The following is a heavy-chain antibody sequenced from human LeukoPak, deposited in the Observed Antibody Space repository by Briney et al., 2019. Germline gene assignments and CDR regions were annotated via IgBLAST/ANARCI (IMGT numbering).Heavy chain of an antibody. CDR3: ASYRTSVGAFDI. Sequence: ASVRVSCKASGYTFTSYGISWVRQAPGQGLEWMGWISAYNGNTNYAQKLQGRVTMTTDTSTSTAYMELRSLRSDDTAVYYCASYRTSVGAFDIWGQGTMVTVSS. J-gene: IGHJ3*02. D-gene: IGHD3-16*02. V-gene: IGHV1-18*01. CDR2: ISAYNGNT. CDR1: GYTFTSYG.